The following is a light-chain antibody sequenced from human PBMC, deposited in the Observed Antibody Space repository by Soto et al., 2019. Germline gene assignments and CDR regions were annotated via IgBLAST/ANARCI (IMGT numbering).Light chain of an antibody. CDR3: QQSGSSVT. V-gene: IGKV3-20*01. CDR1: QSVRHNY. Sequence: EFVLTQSPGTLSLSPGDRVTLXXRASQSVRHNYLAGYQQKPGQAPRXRIYGASNRATGIPDRFSGSGSGADFTLIISRLEHEDFAVSYCQQSGSSVTFGQGTNVEIK. CDR2: GAS. J-gene: IGKJ1*01.